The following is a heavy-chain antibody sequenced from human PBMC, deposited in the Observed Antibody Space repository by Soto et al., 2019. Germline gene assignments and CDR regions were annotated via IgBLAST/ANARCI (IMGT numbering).Heavy chain of an antibody. CDR2: IYYSGST. CDR1: GGSISSYY. J-gene: IGHJ6*02. Sequence: QVQLQESGPGLVKPSETLSLTCTVSGGSISSYYWSWIRQPPGKGLEWIGYIYYSGSTNYNPSLKSRVTISVDTSKNRFSLKLSSVTAADTAMYYCARGYCSSTSCVDVWGQGTTVTVSS. D-gene: IGHD2-2*01. CDR3: ARGYCSSTSCVDV. V-gene: IGHV4-59*01.